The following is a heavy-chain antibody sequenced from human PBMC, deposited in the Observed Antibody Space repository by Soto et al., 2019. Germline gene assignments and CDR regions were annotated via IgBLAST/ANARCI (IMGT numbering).Heavy chain of an antibody. J-gene: IGHJ6*02. CDR1: GYTFSRYA. Sequence: QGNLVESGGGVVQSGRSLRLSCAASGYTFSRYAMHWVRQAPGKGLEWVALITYDGGNEYYADSVKGRFIISRDDSENTLYLQMIGLRPEDTAVYYCARDSGIVLVPVTSMDVWGQGTTVTVSS. CDR2: ITYDGGNE. CDR3: ARDSGIVLVPVTSMDV. V-gene: IGHV3-30-3*01. D-gene: IGHD2-2*01.